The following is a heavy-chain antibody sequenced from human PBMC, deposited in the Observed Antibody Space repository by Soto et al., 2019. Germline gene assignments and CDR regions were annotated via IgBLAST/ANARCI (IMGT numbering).Heavy chain of an antibody. J-gene: IGHJ4*02. D-gene: IGHD4-17*01. CDR3: ARFTVTTSGAIDY. V-gene: IGHV3-21*01. CDR1: GFTFISYG. Sequence: EGSLRLSCAASGFTFISYGMNWVRQAPGKGLEWVSSISSSSSYIYYADSVKGRFTISRDNAKNSLYLQMNSLRAEDTAVYYCARFTVTTSGAIDYWGQGTLVTVSS. CDR2: ISSSSSYI.